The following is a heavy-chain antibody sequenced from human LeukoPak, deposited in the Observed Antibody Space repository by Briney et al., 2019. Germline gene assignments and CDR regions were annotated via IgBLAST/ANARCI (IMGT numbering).Heavy chain of an antibody. V-gene: IGHV4-4*07. Sequence: SETLSLTCTVSSGSISFYYWNWIRQPAGKGLEWIGRINTSGSTNYNPSLKSRVTMSVDTSKNQFSLKLSSVTAADTAVYYCARGSGWDLQFDYWGQGTLVIVSS. CDR1: SGSISFYY. CDR2: INTSGST. CDR3: ARGSGWDLQFDY. J-gene: IGHJ4*02. D-gene: IGHD6-19*01.